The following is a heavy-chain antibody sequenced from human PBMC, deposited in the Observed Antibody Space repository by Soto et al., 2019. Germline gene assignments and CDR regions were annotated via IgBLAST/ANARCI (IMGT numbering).Heavy chain of an antibody. J-gene: IGHJ4*02. CDR2: IDWDDDK. D-gene: IGHD4-17*01. CDR3: VRTHYGDPNPYYFDY. V-gene: IGHV2-70*01. CDR1: GFSLSTSGMC. Sequence: SGPTLVNPTQTLTLTCTFSGFSLSTSGMCVSWIRQPPGKALEWLALIDWDDDKYYSTSLKTRLTISKDTSKNQVVLTMTNMDPVDTATYYCVRTHYGDPNPYYFDYWSQGTLVTVSS.